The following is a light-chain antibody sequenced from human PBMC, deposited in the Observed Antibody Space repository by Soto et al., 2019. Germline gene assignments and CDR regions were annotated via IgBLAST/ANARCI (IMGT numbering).Light chain of an antibody. V-gene: IGKV1-39*01. Sequence: DIQMTQSPSSLSSSVGDRVTLTCRASRSITDYLNWYKQKPGKAPKLLSYAASSLQSGVPSRFSASGSGTDFTLTISRLQPEDFATYFCQQTYITPFTFGQGTRLEIK. CDR2: AAS. J-gene: IGKJ5*01. CDR3: QQTYITPFT. CDR1: RSITDY.